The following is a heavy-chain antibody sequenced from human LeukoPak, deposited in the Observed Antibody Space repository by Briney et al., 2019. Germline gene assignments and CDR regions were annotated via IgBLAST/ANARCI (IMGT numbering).Heavy chain of an antibody. Sequence: SVKVSCKASGYTFTGYYMHWVRQAPGQGLEWMGWVNPNSGGTNYAQKLQGWVTMTRDTSISTAYMELSRLRSDDTAVYYCARAYSGSYFYFDYWGQGTLVTVSS. D-gene: IGHD1-26*01. CDR2: VNPNSGGT. V-gene: IGHV1-2*04. CDR3: ARAYSGSYFYFDY. CDR1: GYTFTGYY. J-gene: IGHJ4*02.